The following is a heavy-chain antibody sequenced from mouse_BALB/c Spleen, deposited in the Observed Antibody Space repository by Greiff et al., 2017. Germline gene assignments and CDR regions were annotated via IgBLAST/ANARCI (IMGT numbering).Heavy chain of an antibody. CDR3: ARGGYGSSFPMDY. Sequence: VQLQQPGADLVKPGASVKLSCTASGYTFTSYWMHWVKQRPGQGLEWIGEINPSNGRTNYNEKFKSKATLTVDKSSSTAYMQLSSLTSEDSAVYYGARGGYGSSFPMDYWGQGTSVTVSS. CDR1: GYTFTSYW. D-gene: IGHD1-1*01. J-gene: IGHJ4*01. V-gene: IGHV1S81*02. CDR2: INPSNGRT.